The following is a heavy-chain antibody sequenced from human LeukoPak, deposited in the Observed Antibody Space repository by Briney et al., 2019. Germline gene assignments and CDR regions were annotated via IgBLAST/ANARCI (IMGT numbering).Heavy chain of an antibody. CDR1: GFTFSSYA. V-gene: IGHV3-23*01. J-gene: IGHJ4*02. CDR2: ISGSGGST. Sequence: PGGSLRLSCAASGFTFSSYAMSWVRQAPGKGLEWVSGISGSGGSTYYADSVKGRFTISRDNSKNTLYLQMNSLRAEDTAVYYCAKAPLDSSGYYYVTYYFDYWCQGTLVTVSS. D-gene: IGHD3-22*01. CDR3: AKAPLDSSGYYYVTYYFDY.